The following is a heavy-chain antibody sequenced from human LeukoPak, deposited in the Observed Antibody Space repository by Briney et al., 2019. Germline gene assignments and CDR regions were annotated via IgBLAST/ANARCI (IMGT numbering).Heavy chain of an antibody. J-gene: IGHJ4*02. Sequence: ASVKVSCKASGYTFTGYYMHWVRQAPGQGLEWMGIINPSGGSTSYAQKFQGRVTMTRDMSTSTVYMELSSLRSDDTAVYYCARGPGNDILTYYFAIGYDYWGQGTLVTVSS. CDR3: ARGPGNDILTYYFAIGYDY. CDR2: INPSGGST. D-gene: IGHD3-9*01. CDR1: GYTFTGYY. V-gene: IGHV1-46*01.